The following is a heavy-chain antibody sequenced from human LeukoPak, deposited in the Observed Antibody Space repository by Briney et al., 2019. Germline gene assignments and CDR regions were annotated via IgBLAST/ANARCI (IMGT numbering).Heavy chain of an antibody. V-gene: IGHV1-18*01. J-gene: IGHJ4*02. CDR2: ISAYNGNT. CDR1: GYTFTSYG. CDR3: ARATAYDSSGYYYVY. D-gene: IGHD3-22*01. Sequence: GASVKVSCKASGYTFTSYGITWVRQAPGQGLEWMGWISAYNGNTNYAQKFQDRVTMTTDTSTTTVYMELSRLRSDDTAVYYCARATAYDSSGYYYVYWGQGTLVTVSS.